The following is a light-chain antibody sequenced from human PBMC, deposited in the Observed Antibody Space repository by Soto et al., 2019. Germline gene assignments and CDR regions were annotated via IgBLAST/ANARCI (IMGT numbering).Light chain of an antibody. CDR2: DAS. V-gene: IGKV1-33*01. Sequence: DIHMTQSPSSLSASVGNIFTITCQASQDISNYLNWYQQKPGQAPKLLIYDASNLETGVPSRFSGSGSGTDFTLTISSLKPEDIATYYCQQYDNPPLTFGGGTKVDIK. CDR1: QDISNY. CDR3: QQYDNPPLT. J-gene: IGKJ4*01.